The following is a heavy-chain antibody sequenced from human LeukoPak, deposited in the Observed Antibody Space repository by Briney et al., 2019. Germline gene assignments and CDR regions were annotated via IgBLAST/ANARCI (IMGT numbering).Heavy chain of an antibody. CDR3: ARDWNYGGGFDY. CDR1: GFTFSSYS. D-gene: IGHD3-16*01. J-gene: IGHJ4*02. V-gene: IGHV3-48*01. Sequence: GGSLRLSCAASGFTFSSYSMNWVRRAPGKGLEWVSYISSSGSTIYYADSVKGRFAISRDNSKNTLYLQMNSLRAEDTAVYYCARDWNYGGGFDYWGQGTLVTVSS. CDR2: ISSSGSTI.